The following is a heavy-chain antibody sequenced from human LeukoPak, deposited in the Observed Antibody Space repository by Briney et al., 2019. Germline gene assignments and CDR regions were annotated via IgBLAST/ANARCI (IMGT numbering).Heavy chain of an antibody. CDR3: ARRLTQYDCFDP. J-gene: IGHJ5*02. CDR2: TYYRSTWYN. Sequence: SQTPSLTCAISGDSVSSNSVTWNWIRQSPSRGLEWLGRTYYRSTWYNDYAVSVRGRITVNPDTSKNQSSLHLNSVTPEDTAVYYCARRLTQYDCFDPWGQGILVTVSS. D-gene: IGHD2-2*01. CDR1: GDSVSSNSVT. V-gene: IGHV6-1*01.